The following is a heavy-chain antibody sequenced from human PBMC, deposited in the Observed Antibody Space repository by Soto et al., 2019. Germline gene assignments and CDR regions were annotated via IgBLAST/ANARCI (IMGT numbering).Heavy chain of an antibody. CDR1: GFTFSSYA. V-gene: IGHV3-23*01. CDR2: ISGSGGST. J-gene: IGHJ4*02. CDR3: ATLLHCSGGSCYSDFDY. Sequence: EVQLLESGGGLVQPGGSLRLSCAASGFTFSSYAMSWVRQAPGKGLEWVSAISGSGGSTYYADSVKGRFTISRDNSKNTLYLQMNSQRAEDTAVYYCATLLHCSGGSCYSDFDYWGQGTLVTVSS. D-gene: IGHD2-15*01.